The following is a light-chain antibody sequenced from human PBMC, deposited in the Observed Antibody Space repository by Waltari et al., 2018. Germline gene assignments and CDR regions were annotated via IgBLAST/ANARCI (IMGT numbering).Light chain of an antibody. CDR1: ASDIGGYNY. J-gene: IGLJ1*01. Sequence: QSALIQPASVSGAPGQSITISCTGSASDIGGYNYVSWYQQHPGKAPKVIIFDVSVRTSGVSVRCSGSKSCNTASLTISGLQAEDEAAYFCSSFTSRATLVFGAGTQVSVL. CDR2: DVS. V-gene: IGLV2-14*03. CDR3: SSFTSRATLV.